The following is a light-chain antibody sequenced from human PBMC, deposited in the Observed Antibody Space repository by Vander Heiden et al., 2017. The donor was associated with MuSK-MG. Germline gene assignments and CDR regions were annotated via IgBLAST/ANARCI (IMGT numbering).Light chain of an antibody. J-gene: IGKJ2*01. CDR1: QSVSGY. CDR2: DAS. CDR3: QHRNNGHPKYT. V-gene: IGKV3-11*01. Sequence: EMVLTLSPVTMSLSPGERATLSCRASQSVSGYLAWYKQKPRQAPRLLIYDASKRATDNKASFVGSGVGTDFTLTIISREPEDFEVYYCQHRNNGHPKYTFGQGTKVDIK.